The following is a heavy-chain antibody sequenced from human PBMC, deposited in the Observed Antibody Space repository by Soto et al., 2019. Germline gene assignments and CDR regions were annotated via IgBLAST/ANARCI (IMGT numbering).Heavy chain of an antibody. Sequence: PGGSLRLSCAASEFIFSDYYMSWIRQSPGKCLEWVSYISSSGSTIYYADSVKGRFTISKDNAENSLYLQMNSLRADDTAVYYCARDRDELVGIFPYYYGMHVWGQGTTVTVSS. D-gene: IGHD2-21*01. V-gene: IGHV3-11*04. J-gene: IGHJ6*02. CDR3: ARDRDELVGIFPYYYGMHV. CDR1: EFIFSDYY. CDR2: ISSSGSTI.